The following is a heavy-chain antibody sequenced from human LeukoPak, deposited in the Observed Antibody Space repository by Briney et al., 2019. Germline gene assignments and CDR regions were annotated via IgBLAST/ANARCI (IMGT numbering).Heavy chain of an antibody. CDR1: GFTFSSHW. D-gene: IGHD1-20*01. J-gene: IGHJ4*02. CDR3: ATLTGPSFPGFDY. V-gene: IGHV3-74*01. Sequence: GGSLRLSCAASGFTFSSHWMHWVRQDPGKGLVWVSHIKTDGSSTSYADSVKGRFAISRDNAKNTLYLQMNSLRAEDTAVYYCATLTGPSFPGFDYWGQGTLVTVSS. CDR2: IKTDGSST.